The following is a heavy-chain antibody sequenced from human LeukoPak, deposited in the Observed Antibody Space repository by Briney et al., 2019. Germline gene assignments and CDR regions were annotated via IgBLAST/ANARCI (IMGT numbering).Heavy chain of an antibody. V-gene: IGHV3-74*01. D-gene: IGHD6-25*01. CDR2: INGDGSKI. CDR3: AGDSGRRLDY. J-gene: IGHJ4*02. CDR1: GFTFSTYW. Sequence: PGRSLRLSCAASGFTFSTYWMHWVRQVPGQGLVWVSHINGDGSKINYVDSVKGRFTISRDNAKNTLYVQMNSLRAEDTGVYYCAGDSGRRLDYWGQGILVTVSS.